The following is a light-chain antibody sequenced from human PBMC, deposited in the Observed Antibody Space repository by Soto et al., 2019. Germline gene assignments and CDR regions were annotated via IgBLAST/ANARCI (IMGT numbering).Light chain of an antibody. CDR3: QQSYTTPYT. J-gene: IGKJ2*01. CDR1: QSIRSY. Sequence: DIQMTQSPSSLSASVGDRVTITCRASQSIRSYLNWYQQKPGKAPKLLMYAASILQSGVPSRFSGSGSGTDFTLTISSLQPEDFATYYCQQSYTTPYTFGQGTKLEIK. V-gene: IGKV1-39*01. CDR2: AAS.